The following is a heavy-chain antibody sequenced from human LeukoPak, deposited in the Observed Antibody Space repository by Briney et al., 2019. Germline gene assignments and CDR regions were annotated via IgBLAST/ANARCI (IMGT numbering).Heavy chain of an antibody. D-gene: IGHD3-10*01. CDR1: GGSISSYY. CDR3: ARGGDMVRGRMDV. CDR2: IYYSGST. Sequence: SETLSLTCTVSGGSISSYYWSWIRQPPGKGLEWIGYIYYSGSTNYNPSLKSRVTISVDTSKNQFSLKLSSVTAADTAVYYCARGGDMVRGRMDVWDQGTTVTVSS. V-gene: IGHV4-59*01. J-gene: IGHJ6*02.